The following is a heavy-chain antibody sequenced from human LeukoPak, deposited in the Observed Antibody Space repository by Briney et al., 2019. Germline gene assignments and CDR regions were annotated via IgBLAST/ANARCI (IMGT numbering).Heavy chain of an antibody. CDR3: TTGLYCSGGSCYGY. D-gene: IGHD2-15*01. J-gene: IGHJ4*02. CDR1: GFTFSNAW. V-gene: IGHV3-15*01. Sequence: GGSLRLSCAASGFTFSNAWMSWVRQAPGKGLEWVGRIKSKTDGGTTDYAAPVKGRFTISRDDSKNTLYLQMNSLKTEDTAVYSCTTGLYCSGGSCYGYWGQGTLVTVSS. CDR2: IKSKTDGGTT.